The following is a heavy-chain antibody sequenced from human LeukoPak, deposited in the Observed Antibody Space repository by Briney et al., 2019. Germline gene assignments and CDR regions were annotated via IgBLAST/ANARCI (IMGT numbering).Heavy chain of an antibody. V-gene: IGHV3-11*01. J-gene: IGHJ4*02. CDR2: ISSSSSTI. D-gene: IGHD6-13*01. Sequence: PGGSLRLSCAASGFTFSDYYMSWIRQAPGKGLEWVSYISSSSSTIYYADSVKGRFTISRDNAKNSLYLQMNSLKTEDTAVYYCITDPWRLAAAAPTNWGQGTLVTVSS. CDR1: GFTFSDYY. CDR3: ITDPWRLAAAAPTN.